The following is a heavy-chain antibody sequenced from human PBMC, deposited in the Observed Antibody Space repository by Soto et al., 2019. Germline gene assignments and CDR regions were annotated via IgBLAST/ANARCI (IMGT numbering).Heavy chain of an antibody. V-gene: IGHV3-30*18. CDR1: GFTFSTYG. CDR3: AKSYYYDSRSTHPPDY. CDR2: ISSDGKSE. Sequence: GGSLRLSCAASGFTFSTYGMHWVRQPPGKGLEWVAVISSDGKSEQYADPVKGRFSISRDNSTNTLSLQLNSLRVEDTAVYYCAKSYYYDSRSTHPPDYWGQGTLVTVSS. D-gene: IGHD3-22*01. J-gene: IGHJ4*02.